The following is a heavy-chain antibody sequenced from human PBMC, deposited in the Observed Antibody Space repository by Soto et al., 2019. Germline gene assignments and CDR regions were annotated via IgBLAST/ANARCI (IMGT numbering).Heavy chain of an antibody. CDR1: GITFSNAW. J-gene: IGHJ3*02. CDR2: IRSKTDGGTT. V-gene: IGHV3-15*01. CDR3: TTTRPGTNVFDN. D-gene: IGHD6-13*01. Sequence: LRLSCAASGITFSNAWMNWVRQAPGKGLEYIGRIRSKTDGGTTEYAAPVEGRFTISRDDSKNTLYLQMGGLKTEDTAVYYCTTTRPGTNVFDNWGQGTLVTVSS.